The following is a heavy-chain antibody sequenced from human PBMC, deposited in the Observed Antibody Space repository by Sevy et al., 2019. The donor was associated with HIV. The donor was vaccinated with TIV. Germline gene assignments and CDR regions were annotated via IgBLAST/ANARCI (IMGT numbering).Heavy chain of an antibody. CDR3: ARDTDVLRFLEWLSSFDY. Sequence: ASVKVSCKASGYTFTGYYIHWVRQAPGQGLEWMGRINPNSGGTNYAQKFQGRVTMTRDTSISTAYMELSRLRSDDTAVYYCARDTDVLRFLEWLSSFDYWGQGTLVTVSS. CDR2: INPNSGGT. CDR1: GYTFTGYY. V-gene: IGHV1-2*06. D-gene: IGHD3-3*01. J-gene: IGHJ4*02.